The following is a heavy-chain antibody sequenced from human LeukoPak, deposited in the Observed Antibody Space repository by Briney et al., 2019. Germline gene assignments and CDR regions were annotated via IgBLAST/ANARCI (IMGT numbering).Heavy chain of an antibody. Sequence: SETLSLTCAVYGGSFSGYYWSWIRQPPGKGLEWIGEINHSGSTNYNPSLKSRVTISVDTSKDQFSLKLSSVTAADTAVYYCARARRWLQFPSYMDVWGKGTTVTVSS. V-gene: IGHV4-34*01. CDR3: ARARRWLQFPSYMDV. CDR1: GGSFSGYY. CDR2: INHSGST. D-gene: IGHD5-24*01. J-gene: IGHJ6*03.